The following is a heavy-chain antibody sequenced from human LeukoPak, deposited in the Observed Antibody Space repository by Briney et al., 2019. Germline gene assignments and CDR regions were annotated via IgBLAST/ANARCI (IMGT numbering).Heavy chain of an antibody. Sequence: PGGSLRLSCAASGFTFSTYGMNWVRQAPGKGLEWVSYIGSGSNTIHYADSVKGRFTISRDNAKNSLYLQMNSLRDEDTAVYYCARAMRSGYDYWGQGTLVPVSS. CDR2: IGSGSNTI. CDR1: GFTFSTYG. D-gene: IGHD5-12*01. V-gene: IGHV3-48*02. J-gene: IGHJ4*02. CDR3: ARAMRSGYDY.